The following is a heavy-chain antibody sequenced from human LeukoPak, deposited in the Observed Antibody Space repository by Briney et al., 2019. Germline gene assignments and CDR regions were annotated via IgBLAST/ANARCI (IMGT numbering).Heavy chain of an antibody. D-gene: IGHD5-12*01. V-gene: IGHV1-2*06. CDR3: ASVRDGLRLSTPFDY. Sequence: ASVKVSCKASGYTFTGYYMHWVRQAPGQGLEWMGRINPNSGGTNYAQKFQGRVTKTRDTSISTAYMELSRLRSDDTAVFYCASVRDGLRLSTPFDYWGQGTLVTVSS. CDR2: INPNSGGT. J-gene: IGHJ4*02. CDR1: GYTFTGYY.